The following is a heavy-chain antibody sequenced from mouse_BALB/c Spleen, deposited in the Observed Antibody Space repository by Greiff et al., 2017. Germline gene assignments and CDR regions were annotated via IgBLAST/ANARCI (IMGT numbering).Heavy chain of an antibody. V-gene: IGHV3-2*02. CDR1: GYSITSDYA. CDR3: ARSWDLYWYAMDY. Sequence: EVKLVESGPGLVKPSQSLSLTCTVTGYSITSDYAWNWIRQFPGNKLEWMGYISYSGSTSYNPSLKSRISITRDTSKNQFFLQLNSVTTEDTATYYCARSWDLYWYAMDYWGQGTSVTVSS. CDR2: ISYSGST. J-gene: IGHJ4*01. D-gene: IGHD4-1*01.